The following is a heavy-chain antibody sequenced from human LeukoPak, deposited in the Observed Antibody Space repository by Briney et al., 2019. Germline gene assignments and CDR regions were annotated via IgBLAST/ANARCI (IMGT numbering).Heavy chain of an antibody. Sequence: SETLSLTCAVYGGSFSGYYWSWIRQPPGKGLEWIGEINHSGSTNYNPSLKSRVTISVDTSKNQFSLKLSSVTAADTAVHYCARNGLPTTHNVDTAMVLKYYFDYWGQGTLVTVSS. D-gene: IGHD5-18*01. CDR2: INHSGST. CDR1: GGSFSGYY. V-gene: IGHV4-34*01. CDR3: ARNGLPTTHNVDTAMVLKYYFDY. J-gene: IGHJ4*02.